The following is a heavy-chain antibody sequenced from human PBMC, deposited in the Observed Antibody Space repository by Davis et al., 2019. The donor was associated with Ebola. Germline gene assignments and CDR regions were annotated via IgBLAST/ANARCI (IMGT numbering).Heavy chain of an antibody. Sequence: ASVKVSCKVSGYTLTELSMQWVRQAPGKGLEWMGGFDPEDGETIYAQKFQGRVTMTEDTSTDTAYMELSSLRSEDTAVYYCATHNLGYCSSTSCYTLDYWGQGTLVTVSS. J-gene: IGHJ4*02. CDR3: ATHNLGYCSSTSCYTLDY. CDR2: FDPEDGET. D-gene: IGHD2-2*02. V-gene: IGHV1-24*01. CDR1: GYTLTELS.